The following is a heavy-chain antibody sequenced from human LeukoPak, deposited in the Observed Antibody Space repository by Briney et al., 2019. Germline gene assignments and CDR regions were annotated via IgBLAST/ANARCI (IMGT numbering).Heavy chain of an antibody. V-gene: IGHV3-11*04. CDR2: ISSSGSTI. J-gene: IGHJ5*02. Sequence: SGASLRLSCAASGFTFSDYYMSWIRQAPGKGLEWVSYISSSGSTIYYADSVKGRFTISRDNAKNSLYLQMNSLRAEDTAVYYCARVERNSIAARLDPWGQGTLVTVSS. CDR3: ARVERNSIAARLDP. CDR1: GFTFSDYY. D-gene: IGHD6-6*01.